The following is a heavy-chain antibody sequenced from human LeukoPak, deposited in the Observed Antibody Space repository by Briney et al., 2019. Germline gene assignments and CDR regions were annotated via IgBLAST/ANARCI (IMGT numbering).Heavy chain of an antibody. J-gene: IGHJ3*02. D-gene: IGHD6-19*01. CDR1: GFTFSSYS. CDR3: ARVPQWLSAFDI. CDR2: ISSSSSYI. Sequence: SGGSLRLSCAASGFTFSSYSMNWVRQAPGKGLEWVSSISSSSSYIYYADSVKGRFTISRDNAKNSLYLRMNSLRAEDTAMYYCARVPQWLSAFDIWGQGTMVTVSS. V-gene: IGHV3-21*01.